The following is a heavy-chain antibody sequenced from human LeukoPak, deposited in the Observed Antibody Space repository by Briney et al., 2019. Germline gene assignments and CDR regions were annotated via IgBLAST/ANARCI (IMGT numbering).Heavy chain of an antibody. CDR2: INPSGGST. CDR3: ARGYCTNGVCPVLFLDY. V-gene: IGHV1-46*01. CDR1: GYTFTSYY. J-gene: IGHJ4*02. Sequence: GASVKVSCKASGYTFTSYYMHWVRQAPGQGLEWMGIINPSGGSTSYAQKFQGRVTMTRDMSTSTVYMELSSLRSEDTAVYYCARGYCTNGVCPVLFLDYWGQGTLVTVPS. D-gene: IGHD2-8*01.